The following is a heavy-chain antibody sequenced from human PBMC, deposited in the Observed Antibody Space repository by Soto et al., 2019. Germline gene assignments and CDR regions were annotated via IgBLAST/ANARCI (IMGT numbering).Heavy chain of an antibody. CDR3: AAVGTIIGVVSSFEY. D-gene: IGHD3-3*01. J-gene: IGHJ4*02. V-gene: IGHV4-59*01. CDR2: IYYIGIT. Sequence: PSETLSLTCTVSVASISNYYWGWIRQPPGKGLEYIGYIYYIGITNYNPSLKSRVTISADTSKNQFSLKMTSVTAADTAVYYCAAVGTIIGVVSSFEYWGQGTMVTVSS. CDR1: VASISNYY.